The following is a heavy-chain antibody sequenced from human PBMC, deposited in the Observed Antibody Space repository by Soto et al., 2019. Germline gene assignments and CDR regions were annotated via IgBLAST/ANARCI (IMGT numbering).Heavy chain of an antibody. Sequence: EVQLLESGGRLVQPGGSLRLSCVASGFSFSTYPMTWVRQAPGKGLEWVSLISGSGTNTYYAESVKGRFTISRENSQNTLYLQMNTLRAEDTAVYYCAKEKPTTTCFDSWGQGTLVTVSS. D-gene: IGHD1-1*01. CDR2: ISGSGTNT. V-gene: IGHV3-23*01. CDR3: AKEKPTTTCFDS. CDR1: GFSFSTYP. J-gene: IGHJ4*02.